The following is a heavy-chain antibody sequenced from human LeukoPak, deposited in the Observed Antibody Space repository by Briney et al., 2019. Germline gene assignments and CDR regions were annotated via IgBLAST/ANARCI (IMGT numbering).Heavy chain of an antibody. J-gene: IGHJ5*02. Sequence: GASVKVSCKASGYTFTSYDINWVRRATGQGLEWMGWMNPNSGNTGYAQKFQGRVTMTRNTSISTAYMELSSLRSEDTAVYYCARDRLIAAAGTGNFDPWGQGTLVTVSS. V-gene: IGHV1-8*01. CDR1: GYTFTSYD. CDR2: MNPNSGNT. D-gene: IGHD6-13*01. CDR3: ARDRLIAAAGTGNFDP.